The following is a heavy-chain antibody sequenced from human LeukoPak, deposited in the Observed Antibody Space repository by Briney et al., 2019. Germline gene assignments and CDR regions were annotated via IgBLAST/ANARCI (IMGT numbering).Heavy chain of an antibody. Sequence: PSETLSLTCAVSGASITYGGYTWNWIRQPPGKGLEWIGYIYYSGTTFYNPSLKSRVTMSLESAKNQLSLKLRFVTAADTAVYYCARGHWEQDTSSYAYWGQGSLVTVSS. CDR3: ARGHWEQDTSSYAY. CDR2: IYYSGTT. CDR1: GASITYGGYT. V-gene: IGHV4-30-4*07. D-gene: IGHD3-16*01. J-gene: IGHJ4*02.